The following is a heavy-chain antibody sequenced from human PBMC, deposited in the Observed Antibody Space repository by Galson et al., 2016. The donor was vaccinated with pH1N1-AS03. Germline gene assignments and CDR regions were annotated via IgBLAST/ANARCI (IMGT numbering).Heavy chain of an antibody. CDR3: ARGRYSAFDI. CDR1: GDSVSSNIDA. J-gene: IGHJ3*02. Sequence: CAISGDSVSSNIDAWNWIRQSPSGGLEWLGRTYWRSKWYIDYALSLKSRITINPETSKNQFSLQLTSVIPDDTAVYYCARGRYSAFDIWGQGTMVTVSS. D-gene: IGHD2-15*01. V-gene: IGHV6-1*01. CDR2: TYWRSKWYI.